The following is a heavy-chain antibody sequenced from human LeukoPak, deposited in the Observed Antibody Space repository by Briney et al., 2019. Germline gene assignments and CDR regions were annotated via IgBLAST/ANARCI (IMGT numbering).Heavy chain of an antibody. V-gene: IGHV1-46*01. D-gene: IGHD3-22*01. Sequence: ASVKVSCKASGYTFTSYYVHWVRQAPGQGLEWMGIINPSGGSTSYAQKFQGRVTMTRDTSTSTVYMELSSLRSEDTAVYYCARSRLDYYDGSGYYDYWGQGTLVTVSS. CDR2: INPSGGST. J-gene: IGHJ4*02. CDR1: GYTFTSYY. CDR3: ARSRLDYYDGSGYYDY.